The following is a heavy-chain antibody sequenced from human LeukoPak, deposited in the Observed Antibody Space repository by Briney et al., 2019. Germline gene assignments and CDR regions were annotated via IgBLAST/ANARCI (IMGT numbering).Heavy chain of an antibody. J-gene: IGHJ5*02. CDR1: GDSISSYY. CDR3: ARDGRQQLVQLDP. V-gene: IGHV4-59*12. CDR2: IYYSGST. D-gene: IGHD6-13*01. Sequence: MSSETLSLTCTVSGDSISSYYWSWIRQPPGKGLEWIGYIYYSGSTYYNPSLKSRVTISVDTSKNQFSLKLSSVTAADTAVYYCARDGRQQLVQLDPWGQGTLVTVSS.